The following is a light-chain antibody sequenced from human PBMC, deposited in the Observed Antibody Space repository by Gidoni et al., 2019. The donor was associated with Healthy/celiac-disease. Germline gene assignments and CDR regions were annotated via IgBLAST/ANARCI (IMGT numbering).Light chain of an antibody. CDR3: QQSYSTPLT. V-gene: IGKV1-39*01. CDR2: AAS. Sequence: SQMPKSPSSLSASVGDRVTITCRASQSISNYLNWYQQKPGKAPKLLIYAASSLQSGVPSRFSGSGSGTDFTLTISSLQPEDFATYYCQQSYSTPLTFGPGTKVDIK. J-gene: IGKJ3*01. CDR1: QSISNY.